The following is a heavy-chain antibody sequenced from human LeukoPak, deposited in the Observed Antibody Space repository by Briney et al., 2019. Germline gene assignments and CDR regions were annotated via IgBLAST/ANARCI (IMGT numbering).Heavy chain of an antibody. CDR1: GFTFSDYY. D-gene: IGHD3-22*01. V-gene: IGHV3-11*01. CDR2: ISSSGSTI. J-gene: IGHJ4*02. Sequence: GGSLRLSCAASGFTFSDYYMSWIRQAPGKGLEWVSYISSSGSTIYYADSVKGRFTISRDNAKNSLYLQMNSLRAEDTAVYYCARVALYDSSGYYCDYWGQGTLATVSS. CDR3: ARVALYDSSGYYCDY.